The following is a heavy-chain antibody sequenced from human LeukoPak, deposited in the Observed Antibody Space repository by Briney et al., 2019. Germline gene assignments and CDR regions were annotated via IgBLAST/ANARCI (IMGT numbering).Heavy chain of an antibody. CDR3: AREAREFSRPYFLYYYYMDV. Sequence: GASVKVSCKASGDTFASYAINWLRQAPGQGLEWMGRIIPMFATPNYAQSFQGRVTITTDTSTSTAYMELSSLRSDDTAVYYCAREAREFSRPYFLYYYYMDVWGKGTTVTVSS. CDR1: GDTFASYA. J-gene: IGHJ6*03. V-gene: IGHV1-69*05. CDR2: IIPMFATP. D-gene: IGHD2/OR15-2a*01.